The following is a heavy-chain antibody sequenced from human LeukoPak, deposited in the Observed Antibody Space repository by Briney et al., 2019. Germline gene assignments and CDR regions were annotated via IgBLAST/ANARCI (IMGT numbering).Heavy chain of an antibody. V-gene: IGHV4-39*01. CDR1: GGSFSGYY. J-gene: IGHJ4*02. CDR3: ARQVRSFCTYSDCYPYYFDY. Sequence: SETLSLTCAVYGGSFSGYYWGWIRQSPGKGLEWIGSVYNSGSTYYNPSHKSRVTIFVDTSKNQVSLRLSSVTAADTAVYYCARQVRSFCTYSDCYPYYFDYWGQGTPVTVSS. D-gene: IGHD2-21*02. CDR2: VYNSGST.